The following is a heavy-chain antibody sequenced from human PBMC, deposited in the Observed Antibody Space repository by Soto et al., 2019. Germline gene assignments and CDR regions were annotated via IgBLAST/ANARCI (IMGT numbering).Heavy chain of an antibody. V-gene: IGHV3-30*18. Sequence: VQLVESGGGVVQPGRSLRLSCAASGLTFLDYAMHWVRQAPGKGLEWVAVVSHDGRNTHYADSVKGRLTISRDSSKNKVSLEMTSLRAEDTAVYYCAKGGRQWLVTSDFNYWGQGALVTVSS. CDR1: GLTFLDYA. J-gene: IGHJ4*02. CDR3: AKGGRQWLVTSDFNY. CDR2: VSHDGRNT. D-gene: IGHD6-19*01.